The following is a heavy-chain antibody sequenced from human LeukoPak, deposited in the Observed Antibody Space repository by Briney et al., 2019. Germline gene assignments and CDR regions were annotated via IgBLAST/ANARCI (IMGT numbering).Heavy chain of an antibody. J-gene: IGHJ2*01. CDR3: ARDVITMVRGVNRYFDL. Sequence: PSETLSLTCTGSGGSISSYYWSWIRQPPGKGLEWIGYIYYSGSTNYNPSLKSRVTISVDTSKNQFSLKLSSVTAADTAVYYCARDVITMVRGVNRYFDLWGRGTLVTASS. CDR2: IYYSGST. V-gene: IGHV4-59*01. CDR1: GGSISSYY. D-gene: IGHD3-10*01.